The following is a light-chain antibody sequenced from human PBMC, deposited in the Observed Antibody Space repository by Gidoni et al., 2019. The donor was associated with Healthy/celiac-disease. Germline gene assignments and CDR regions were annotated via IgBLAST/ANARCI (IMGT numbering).Light chain of an antibody. CDR2: GAS. CDR3: QQYGSSPGDT. Sequence: EIVLTQSPGTLSLSPGERATLSCRASQSVSSSYLAWYQQKPGQAPRLLIYGASSRATGIPDRFSGSGSGTDFTLTISRLEPEDFAVYYCQQYGSSPGDTFXQXTRLXIK. J-gene: IGKJ5*01. V-gene: IGKV3-20*01. CDR1: QSVSSSY.